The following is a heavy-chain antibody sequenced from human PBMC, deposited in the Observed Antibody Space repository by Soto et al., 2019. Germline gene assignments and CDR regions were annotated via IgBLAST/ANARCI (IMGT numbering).Heavy chain of an antibody. D-gene: IGHD3-10*01. J-gene: IGHJ4*02. CDR2: ISSGGSSI. CDR3: ASLAIGTIIRGAPDF. CDR1: GFTFSDYY. Sequence: PGGSLRLSCAASGFTFSDYYMTWIRQAPGKGLEWVPYISSGGSSIYYADSVKGRFTISRDNAKNSLYLQMNSLRAEDTAMYYCASLAIGTIIRGAPDFWGQGTLVTVSS. V-gene: IGHV3-11*01.